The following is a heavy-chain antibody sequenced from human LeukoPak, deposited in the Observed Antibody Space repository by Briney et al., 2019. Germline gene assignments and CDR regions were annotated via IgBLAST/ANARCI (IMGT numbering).Heavy chain of an antibody. CDR3: ARQGTYSSAIGMGY. D-gene: IGHD6-19*01. V-gene: IGHV1-46*02. J-gene: IGHJ4*02. CDR2: INPSGGST. CDR1: GYTFNNHY. Sequence: ASVKVSSKASGYTFNNHYMYWVRQAPGQGLEWMGVINPSGGSTSYAQKFQGRVTMTRDTSTRTVYMEVNSLRSEDTAVYYCARQGTYSSAIGMGYWGQGTLVTVSS.